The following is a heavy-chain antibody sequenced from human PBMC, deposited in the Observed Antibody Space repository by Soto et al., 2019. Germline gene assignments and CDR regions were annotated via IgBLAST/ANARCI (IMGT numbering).Heavy chain of an antibody. V-gene: IGHV3-30-3*01. D-gene: IGHD4-17*01. Sequence: QVQLVESGGGVVQPGRSLRLSCAASGFTFSSYAMHWVRQAPGKGLEWVAVISYDGSNKYYADSVKGRFTISRDNSKNTLYLQMTGLRAEDTAGYYCARDGSRYGGNYGEVDWGQGTLVTVSS. CDR3: ARDGSRYGGNYGEVD. CDR2: ISYDGSNK. J-gene: IGHJ4*02. CDR1: GFTFSSYA.